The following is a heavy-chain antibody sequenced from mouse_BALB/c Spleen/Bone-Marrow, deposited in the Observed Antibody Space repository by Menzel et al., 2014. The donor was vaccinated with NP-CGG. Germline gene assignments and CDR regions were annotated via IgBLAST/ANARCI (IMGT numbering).Heavy chain of an antibody. V-gene: IGHV5-17*02. CDR1: GFTFSSFG. D-gene: IGHD1-1*01. J-gene: IGHJ2*01. Sequence: EVKLVESGGGLVQPGGSRKLSCAASGFTFSSFGMHWVRQAPEKGLEWVAYISSGSSTIYYADTVKGRFTISRDNPKNTLFLQTTSLRSEDTAMYYCASSPYGYFDYWGQGTTLTVSS. CDR3: ASSPYGYFDY. CDR2: ISSGSSTI.